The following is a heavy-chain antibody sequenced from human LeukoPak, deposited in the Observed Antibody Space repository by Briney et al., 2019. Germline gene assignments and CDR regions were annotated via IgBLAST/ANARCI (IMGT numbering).Heavy chain of an antibody. V-gene: IGHV4-59*01. D-gene: IGHD2-2*03. CDR2: IYYSGST. J-gene: IGHJ4*02. CDR1: GGPISSYY. Sequence: PSETLSLTCTVSGGPISSYYWSWIRQPPGKGLEWIGYIYYSGSTNYNPSLKSRVTISVDTSKNQLSLKLSSVTAADTAVYYCARWVDSWIVWGQGTLVTVSS. CDR3: ARWVDSWIV.